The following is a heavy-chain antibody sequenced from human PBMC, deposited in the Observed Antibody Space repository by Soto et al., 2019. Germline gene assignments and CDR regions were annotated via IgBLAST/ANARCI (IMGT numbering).Heavy chain of an antibody. CDR3: ARHMPFYGYNYYGMDV. Sequence: PSVTLSLTCTVSGGSISSSSYYWGWIRQPPGKGLEWIGSIYYSGSTYYNPSLKSRVTISVDTSKNQFSLKLSPVTAADTAVYYCARHMPFYGYNYYGMDVWGQGTTVS. V-gene: IGHV4-39*01. J-gene: IGHJ6*02. CDR2: IYYSGST. CDR1: GGSISSSSYY. D-gene: IGHD3-10*01.